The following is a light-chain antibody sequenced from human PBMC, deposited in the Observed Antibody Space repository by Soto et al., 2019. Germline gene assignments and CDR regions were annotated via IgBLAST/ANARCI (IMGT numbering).Light chain of an antibody. Sequence: VVLTQSPGALSLSPGERATLSCRASQSVRSNYLAWYQQQPGQAPRLLIFGASTRATGIPDRFSGSGSGTDFTITISRLKPEDSAVYICHQYGYGADTFGQGTRLEIK. CDR2: GAS. J-gene: IGKJ2*01. V-gene: IGKV3-20*01. CDR1: QSVRSNY. CDR3: HQYGYGADT.